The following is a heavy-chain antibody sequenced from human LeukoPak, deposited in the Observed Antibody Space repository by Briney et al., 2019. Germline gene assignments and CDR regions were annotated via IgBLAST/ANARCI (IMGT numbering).Heavy chain of an antibody. CDR1: GFTFSGSA. D-gene: IGHD2-2*01. J-gene: IGHJ5*02. V-gene: IGHV3-73*01. Sequence: GGSLKLSCAASGFTFSGSAMHWVRQASGKGLEWVGRIRSKADSYATAYAAPVKGRFTISRDDSKNTAYLQMNSLKTEDTAVYYCTKGYCSGSSCYPQFDPWGQGTLVTVSS. CDR3: TKGYCSGSSCYPQFDP. CDR2: IRSKADSYAT.